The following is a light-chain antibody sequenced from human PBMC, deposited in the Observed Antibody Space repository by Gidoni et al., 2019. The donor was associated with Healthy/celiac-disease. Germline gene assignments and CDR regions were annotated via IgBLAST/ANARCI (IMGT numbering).Light chain of an antibody. Sequence: DIQMTQSPSSLSASVGDRVTITCRASQSISSYLNWYQQKPGKAPKLLIYAASSLQSGVPSRFSGSGSGTDFNLTLSRLQPEEFATYYCQQSYSTPPVTFGQGTKLEIK. J-gene: IGKJ2*01. CDR1: QSISSY. CDR2: AAS. V-gene: IGKV1-39*01. CDR3: QQSYSTPPVT.